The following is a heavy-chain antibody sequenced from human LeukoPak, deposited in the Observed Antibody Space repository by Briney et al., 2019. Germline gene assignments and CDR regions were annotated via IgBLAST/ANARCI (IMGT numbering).Heavy chain of an antibody. D-gene: IGHD6-13*01. CDR2: INPDSGNT. CDR3: AKVSWANYFDY. V-gene: IGHV1-8*01. Sequence: ASVRVSCTASGYTFTSYDINWVRQAPGQGFEWMGWINPDSGNTGYGQKFQGRLTMTRDASISTAYMELSSLRSEDTAIYYCAKVSWANYFDYWGQGTLVTVSS. J-gene: IGHJ4*02. CDR1: GYTFTSYD.